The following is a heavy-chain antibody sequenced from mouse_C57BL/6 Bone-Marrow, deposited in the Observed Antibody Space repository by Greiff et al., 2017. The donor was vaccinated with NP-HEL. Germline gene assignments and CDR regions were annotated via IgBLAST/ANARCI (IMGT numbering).Heavy chain of an antibody. CDR3: ARNGLRAWFAY. D-gene: IGHD3-3*01. Sequence: VQVVESGAELVRPGASVKLSCKASGYTFTDYYINWVKQRPGQGLEWIARIYPGSGNTYYNEKFKGKATLTAEKSSSTAYMQLSSLTSEDSAVYFCARNGLRAWFAYWGQGTLVTVSA. V-gene: IGHV1-76*01. J-gene: IGHJ3*01. CDR2: IYPGSGNT. CDR1: GYTFTDYY.